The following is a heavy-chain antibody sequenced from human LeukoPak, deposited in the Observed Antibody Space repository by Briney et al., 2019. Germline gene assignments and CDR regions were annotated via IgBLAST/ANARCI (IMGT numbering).Heavy chain of an antibody. Sequence: PGGSLRLSCAASGFTVSSNYMSWVRQAPGKGLEWVSVIYSGGSTYYADSVKGRFTISRDNSKNTLYLQMNSLRAEDTAVYYCARSPPLTSHVLLWFGRYYYMDVWGKGTTVTISS. CDR2: IYSGGST. CDR3: ARSPPLTSHVLLWFGRYYYMDV. V-gene: IGHV3-53*01. D-gene: IGHD3-10*01. CDR1: GFTVSSNY. J-gene: IGHJ6*03.